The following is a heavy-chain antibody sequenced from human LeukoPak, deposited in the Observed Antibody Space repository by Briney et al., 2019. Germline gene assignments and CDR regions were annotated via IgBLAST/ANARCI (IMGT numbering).Heavy chain of an antibody. J-gene: IGHJ5*02. V-gene: IGHV4-4*02. CDR1: GGSISSSNW. Sequence: KPSETLSLTCAVSGGSISSSNWWSWVRQPPGKGLEWIGEIYHSGSTNYNPSLKSRVTISVDKSKNQFSLKLSSVTAADTAVYYCARVVGAIQMVYNWFDPWGQGTLVTVSS. CDR3: ARVVGAIQMVYNWFDP. CDR2: IYHSGST. D-gene: IGHD1-26*01.